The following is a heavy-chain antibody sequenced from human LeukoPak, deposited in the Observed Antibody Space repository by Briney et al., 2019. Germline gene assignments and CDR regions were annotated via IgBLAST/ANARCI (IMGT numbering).Heavy chain of an antibody. CDR3: ARDAGHYGSGIFQH. Sequence: GGSLRLSCAASGFTFSSYSMNWVRQAPGKGLEWVSSISSSSSYIYYADSVKGRFTISRDNAKNSLYLQMNSLRAEDTAVYYCARDAGHYGSGIFQHWGQGTLVTVSS. CDR2: ISSSSSYI. J-gene: IGHJ1*01. CDR1: GFTFSSYS. D-gene: IGHD3-10*01. V-gene: IGHV3-21*01.